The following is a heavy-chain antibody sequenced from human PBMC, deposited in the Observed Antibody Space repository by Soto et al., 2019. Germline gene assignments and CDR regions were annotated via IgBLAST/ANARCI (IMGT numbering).Heavy chain of an antibody. Sequence: PXGTLALTFAAYGGSFRGYYWSGIRQPPGKGLEWIGEINHSGSTNYNPSLKSRVTISVDKSKNQFSRKLSSVTAADTAVYYCARGHQLPYYYYYGMDVWGQGTTVTVSS. J-gene: IGHJ6*02. CDR2: INHSGST. D-gene: IGHD2-2*01. V-gene: IGHV4-34*01. CDR3: ARGHQLPYYYYYGMDV. CDR1: GGSFRGYY.